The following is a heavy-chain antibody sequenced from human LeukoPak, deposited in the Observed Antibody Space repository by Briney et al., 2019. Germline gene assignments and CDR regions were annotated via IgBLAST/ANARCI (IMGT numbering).Heavy chain of an antibody. CDR1: GFTFSSYS. CDR2: ISSSGSTI. J-gene: IGHJ5*02. CDR3: ARGPPSSTNCYHTPCNWFDP. V-gene: IGHV3-48*01. D-gene: IGHD2-2*01. Sequence: GGSLRLSCAASGFTFSSYSMNWVRQAPGKGLEWVSYISSSGSTIYYADSVKGRVTISRDNAKNSLYLRMNSLRAEDTAVYYCARGPPSSTNCYHTPCNWFDPWGQGALVTVSS.